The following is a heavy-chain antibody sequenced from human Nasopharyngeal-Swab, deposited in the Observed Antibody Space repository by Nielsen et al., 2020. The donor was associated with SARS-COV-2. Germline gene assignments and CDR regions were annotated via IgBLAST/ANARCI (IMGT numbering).Heavy chain of an antibody. J-gene: IGHJ4*02. CDR2: ISWDGGST. Sequence: GGSLRLSCAASGFTFDDYTMHWVRQAPGKGLEWVSLISWDGGSTYYADSVKGRFTISRDNSKNSLYLQMNGLRTEDTALYYCAKGGYGGNSATYDYWGQGTLVTVSS. CDR3: AKGGYGGNSATYDY. D-gene: IGHD4-23*01. CDR1: GFTFDDYT. V-gene: IGHV3-43*01.